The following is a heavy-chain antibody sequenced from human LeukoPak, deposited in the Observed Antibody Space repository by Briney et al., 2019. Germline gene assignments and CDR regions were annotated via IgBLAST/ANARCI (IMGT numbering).Heavy chain of an antibody. CDR3: ARDRRTEYSFDY. D-gene: IGHD2-15*01. Sequence: GGSLRLSCAASGFTFSIYWMHWVRQAPGKGLVWVSRINIDGSSTSQADSVKGRFTISRDNAKNTLHLQMNSLRAEDTAVYYCARDRRTEYSFDYWGQGTLVTVSS. V-gene: IGHV3-74*01. CDR2: INIDGSST. CDR1: GFTFSIYW. J-gene: IGHJ4*02.